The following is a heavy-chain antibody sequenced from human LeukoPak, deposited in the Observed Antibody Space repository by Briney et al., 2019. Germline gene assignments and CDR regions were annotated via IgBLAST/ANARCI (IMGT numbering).Heavy chain of an antibody. CDR3: AKDDTYYYGSGSPRPLDY. D-gene: IGHD3-10*01. CDR2: ISGSGGST. Sequence: GGSLRLSCAASGFTFSSYAMSWVRQAPGKGLEWVSAISGSGGSTYYADSVKGRFTISRDNSKNTLYLQMNSLRAEDTAVYYCAKDDTYYYGSGSPRPLDYWGQGTLVTVSS. J-gene: IGHJ4*02. V-gene: IGHV3-23*01. CDR1: GFTFSSYA.